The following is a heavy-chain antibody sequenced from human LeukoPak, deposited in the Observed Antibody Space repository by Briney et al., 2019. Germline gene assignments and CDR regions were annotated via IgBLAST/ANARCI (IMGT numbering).Heavy chain of an antibody. V-gene: IGHV3-74*01. CDR3: IRGGISGGYSDWSL. D-gene: IGHD3-22*01. J-gene: IGHJ2*01. CDR1: GFTFGTYW. CDR2: IDPDGSST. Sequence: GSLRLSCAASGFTFGTYWMHWVRQTPGKGLVWVSRIDPDGSSTTYADSVKGRFTISRDNAKNTVYLQMNSLGAEDTAVYYCIRGGISGGYSDWSLWGRGTLVTVSS.